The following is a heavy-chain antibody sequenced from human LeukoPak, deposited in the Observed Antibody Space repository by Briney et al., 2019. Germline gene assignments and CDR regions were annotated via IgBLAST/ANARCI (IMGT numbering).Heavy chain of an antibody. V-gene: IGHV3-48*01. CDR2: MSSSSSTI. D-gene: IGHD4-17*01. CDR1: GFTFSSYS. J-gene: IGHJ4*02. Sequence: GGSLRLSCAASGFTFSSYSMNWVRQAPGKGLEWVSYMSSSSSTIYYADSVKGRFTISRDNAKNSLYLQMSSLRAEDTAVYYCARNAAVTSYYYFDYWGRGSLVTVSS. CDR3: ARNAAVTSYYYFDY.